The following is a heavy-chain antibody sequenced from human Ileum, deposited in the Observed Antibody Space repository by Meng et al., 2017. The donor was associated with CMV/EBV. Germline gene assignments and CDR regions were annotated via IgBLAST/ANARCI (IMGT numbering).Heavy chain of an antibody. D-gene: IGHD3-3*01. CDR1: GSAFSDYY. V-gene: IGHV4-34*01. Sequence: QVHLQQWGAGLLKPSETLSLMCAVQGSAFSDYYWTWIRQFPGKGLEWIGEINHRGNTNYNPSLKSRVTISIDTSRNQFSLKLTSVTATDKAVYYCARASPQRRFLSYWGQGTLVTVSS. CDR3: ARASPQRRFLSY. CDR2: INHRGNT. J-gene: IGHJ4*02.